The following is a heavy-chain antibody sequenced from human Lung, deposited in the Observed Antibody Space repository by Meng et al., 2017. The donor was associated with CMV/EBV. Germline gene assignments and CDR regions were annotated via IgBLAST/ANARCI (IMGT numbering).Heavy chain of an antibody. CDR3: ARDWSGSGDY. CDR2: INEYGSRT. V-gene: IGHV3-74*01. Sequence: GEXXKISCAASGFTLSRYWMHWVRQAPGKGPVWVSRINEYGSRTDYADSVKGRFTIFRDNAKNTLYLQLDSLRAEDTAVYYCARDWSGSGDYWGQGTVVTVSS. CDR1: GFTLSRYW. D-gene: IGHD1-26*01. J-gene: IGHJ4*02.